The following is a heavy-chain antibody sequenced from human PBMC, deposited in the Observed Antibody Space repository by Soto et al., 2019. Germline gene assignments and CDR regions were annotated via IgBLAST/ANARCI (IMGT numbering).Heavy chain of an antibody. Sequence: SQTLSLTCAISGDSVSSNSAAWNWIRQSPSRGLEWLGRTYYRSKWYNDYAVSVKRRITIKPDTSKNQFSLQLNSVTPEDTAVYYCARATYYYFWTPGRGRYSSYYMDVCGKGTPVTVSS. CDR1: GDSVSSNSAA. CDR3: ARATYYYFWTPGRGRYSSYYMDV. CDR2: TYYRSKWYN. V-gene: IGHV6-1*01. D-gene: IGHD3-3*01. J-gene: IGHJ6*03.